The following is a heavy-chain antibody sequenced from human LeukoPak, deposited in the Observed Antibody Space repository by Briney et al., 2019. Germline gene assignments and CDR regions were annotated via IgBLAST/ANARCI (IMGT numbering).Heavy chain of an antibody. CDR2: ISYDGSNK. Sequence: PGGSLRLSCAASGFTFSSYGMHWVRQAPGKGLEWVAVISYDGSNKYYADSVKGRFTISRDNSKNTLYLQMNSLRAEDTAVYYCAKGDGYNRALDYWGQGTLVTVSS. V-gene: IGHV3-30*18. J-gene: IGHJ4*02. CDR1: GFTFSSYG. CDR3: AKGDGYNRALDY. D-gene: IGHD5-24*01.